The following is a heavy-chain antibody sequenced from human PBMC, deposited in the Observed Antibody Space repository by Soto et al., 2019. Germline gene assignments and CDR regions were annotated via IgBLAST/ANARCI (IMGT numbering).Heavy chain of an antibody. Sequence: HPGGSLRLSCAASGFTLSSYGMHWVRQAPGKGLEWVAVISYDGSNKYYADSVKGRFTISRDNSKNTLYLQMNSLRAEDTAVYYCAKILTGSKTHPWYGPENPHDYWGQGTLVTVSS. J-gene: IGHJ4*02. CDR2: ISYDGSNK. D-gene: IGHD3-9*01. CDR3: AKILTGSKTHPWYGPENPHDY. V-gene: IGHV3-30*18. CDR1: GFTLSSYG.